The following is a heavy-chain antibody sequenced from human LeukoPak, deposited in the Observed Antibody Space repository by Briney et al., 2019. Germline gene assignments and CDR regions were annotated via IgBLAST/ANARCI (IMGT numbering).Heavy chain of an antibody. CDR2: IIPIFGTA. CDR1: GGTFSSYA. D-gene: IGHD3-10*01. CDR3: ARANRFGFGELYGFDY. J-gene: IGHJ4*02. Sequence: SVKVSCKASGGTFSSYAISWVRQAPGQGLEWMGGIIPIFGTANYAQRFQGRVTITADDSTSTAYMELSSLSSEDTAVYYCARANRFGFGELYGFDYWGQGTLVTVSS. V-gene: IGHV1-69*13.